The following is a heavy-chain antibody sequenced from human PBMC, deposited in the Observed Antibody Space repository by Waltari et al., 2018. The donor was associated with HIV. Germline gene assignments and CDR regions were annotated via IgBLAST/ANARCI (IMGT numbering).Heavy chain of an antibody. Sequence: EVQLLESGGGLVQPGGSLRLSCAASGFTFSNYALGWVRQASGKGLDWVSAISGSGGGTYYADSVKGRFTISRDNSKNTLYLQMNSLRAEDTAVYYCAKDRRIYSNYAGLFDYWGQGTLVTVSS. CDR3: AKDRRIYSNYAGLFDY. J-gene: IGHJ4*02. CDR2: ISGSGGGT. D-gene: IGHD4-4*01. V-gene: IGHV3-23*01. CDR1: GFTFSNYA.